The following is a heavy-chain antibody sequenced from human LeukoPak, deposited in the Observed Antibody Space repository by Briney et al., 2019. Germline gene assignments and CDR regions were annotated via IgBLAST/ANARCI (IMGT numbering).Heavy chain of an antibody. J-gene: IGHJ3*02. CDR2: IYYSGST. CDR3: ARNDGDI. D-gene: IGHD3-16*01. V-gene: IGHV4-59*08. CDR1: GDSISSCY. Sequence: TSETLSLTCTVSGDSISSCYWSWIRQPPGKGLEWIGYIYYSGSTNHNPSLKSRLTIAVDRSKNQFSLKLSSVTAADTAVYYCARNDGDIWGQGTMVTVSS.